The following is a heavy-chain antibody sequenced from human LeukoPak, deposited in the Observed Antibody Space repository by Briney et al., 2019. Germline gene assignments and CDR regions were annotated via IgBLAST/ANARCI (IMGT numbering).Heavy chain of an antibody. CDR2: IWYDGSYE. CDR3: ARDKSTSCYYFDY. Sequence: GGSLRLSCEASGFTFSSHGMHWVRQAPGKGLEWVAVIWYDGSYEYCADSVKGRFTISRDNSNSTLYLQMNSLRAEDTAVYYCARDKSTSCYYFDYWGQGALVTVSS. J-gene: IGHJ4*02. D-gene: IGHD2-2*01. CDR1: GFTFSSHG. V-gene: IGHV3-33*08.